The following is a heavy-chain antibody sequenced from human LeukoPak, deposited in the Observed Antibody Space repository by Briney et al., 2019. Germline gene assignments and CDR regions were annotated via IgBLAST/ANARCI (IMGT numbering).Heavy chain of an antibody. J-gene: IGHJ1*01. CDR2: IWYDGSNK. D-gene: IGHD3-10*01. Sequence: GGSLRLSCAASGFTFSSYGMHWVRQAPGKGLEWVAVIWYDGSNKYYADSVKGRFTISRDNSKNTLYLQMNSLRAEDTAVYYCARDRSLSSFGELFLWGQGTLVTVSS. CDR1: GFTFSSYG. V-gene: IGHV3-33*01. CDR3: ARDRSLSSFGELFL.